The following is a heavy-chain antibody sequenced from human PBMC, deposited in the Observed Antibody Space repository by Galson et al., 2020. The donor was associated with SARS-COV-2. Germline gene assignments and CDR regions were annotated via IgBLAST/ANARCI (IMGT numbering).Heavy chain of an antibody. CDR2: IYYSGST. CDR1: GGSISSYY. Sequence: SETLSLTCTVSGGSISSYYWSWIRQPPGKGLEWIGYIYYSGSTNYNPPLKSRATISVDTSKNQFSLKLSSVTAADTAVYYCARVGLGYCSSTSCYSDYYYMDVWGKGTTVTVSS. CDR3: ARVGLGYCSSTSCYSDYYYMDV. V-gene: IGHV4-59*01. J-gene: IGHJ6*03. D-gene: IGHD2-2*01.